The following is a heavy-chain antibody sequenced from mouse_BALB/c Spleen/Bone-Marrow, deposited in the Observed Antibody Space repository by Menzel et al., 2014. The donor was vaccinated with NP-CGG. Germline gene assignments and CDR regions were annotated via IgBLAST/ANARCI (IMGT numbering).Heavy chain of an antibody. D-gene: IGHD1-1*01. CDR1: RFTFSSYG. Sequence: EVQLVESGGGLVQPGGSLKLSCAASRFTFSSYGMSWVRQTPDKRLELVATINSNGGSTYYPDSVKGRFTISRDNAENTLYLQMSSLKSEDTAMYYCARDRYYGYAMDYWGQGTSVTVSS. V-gene: IGHV5-6-3*01. CDR3: ARDRYYGYAMDY. J-gene: IGHJ4*01. CDR2: INSNGGST.